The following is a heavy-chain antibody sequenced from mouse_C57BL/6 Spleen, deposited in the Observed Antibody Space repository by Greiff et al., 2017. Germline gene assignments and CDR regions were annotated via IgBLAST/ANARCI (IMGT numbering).Heavy chain of an antibody. J-gene: IGHJ2*01. CDR3: ARGDGSRY. D-gene: IGHD1-1*01. CDR2: IDPSDSYT. V-gene: IGHV1-59*01. Sequence: QVQLQQPGAELVRPGTSVKLSCKASGYTFTSYWMHWVKQRPGQGLEWIGVIDPSDSYTNYNQKFKGKATLTVDTSSSTAYMQLSSLTSEDSAVYYCARGDGSRYWGQGTTLTVSS. CDR1: GYTFTSYW.